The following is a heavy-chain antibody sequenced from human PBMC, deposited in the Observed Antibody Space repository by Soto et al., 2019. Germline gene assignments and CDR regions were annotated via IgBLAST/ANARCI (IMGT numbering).Heavy chain of an antibody. CDR1: GFTFSSYA. Sequence: PGGSLRLSCAASGFTFSSYAMNWVRQAPGKGLEWVSVISGSGGSTYYADSVKGRLTISRDNSKNTLYLQMNSLRAEDTAVYYCARRGPGTYFDYWGQGTXVTVSS. CDR2: ISGSGGST. D-gene: IGHD6-13*01. J-gene: IGHJ4*02. V-gene: IGHV3-23*01. CDR3: ARRGPGTYFDY.